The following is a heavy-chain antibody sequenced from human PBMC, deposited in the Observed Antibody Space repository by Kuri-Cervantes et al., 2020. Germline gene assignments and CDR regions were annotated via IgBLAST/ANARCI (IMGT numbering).Heavy chain of an antibody. Sequence: GESLKISCAASGFAFSGSAMHWVRQASGKGLEWVGRIRSKANSYATAYAASVKGRFTISRDDSKNTAYLQMNSLKTEDTAVYYCARMSITHYDYWGQGTLVTVSS. CDR1: GFAFSGSA. D-gene: IGHD5-24*01. CDR3: ARMSITHYDY. CDR2: IRSKANSYAT. V-gene: IGHV3-73*01. J-gene: IGHJ4*02.